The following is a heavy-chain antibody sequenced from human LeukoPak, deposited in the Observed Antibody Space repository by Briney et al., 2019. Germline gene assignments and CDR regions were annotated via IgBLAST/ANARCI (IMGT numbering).Heavy chain of an antibody. J-gene: IGHJ4*02. Sequence: GGSLRLSCAASGFTFSRYNMSWVRQAPGKGLERVSTISGSGASTYYADSVKGRFTISRDNSKNTLYLQMNSLRAEDTAVYYCAKDTPLCYFDYWGQGTLVTVSS. CDR2: ISGSGAST. D-gene: IGHD3-16*01. CDR3: AKDTPLCYFDY. V-gene: IGHV3-23*01. CDR1: GFTFSRYN.